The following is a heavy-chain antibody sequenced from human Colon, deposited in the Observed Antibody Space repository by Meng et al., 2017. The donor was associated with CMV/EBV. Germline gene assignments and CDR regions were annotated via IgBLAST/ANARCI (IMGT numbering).Heavy chain of an antibody. CDR3: ARVRLPGAYHDSDGSPIKNWFDP. CDR2: ISSSSDI. CDR1: GFSFRSYG. V-gene: IGHV3-21*06. J-gene: IGHJ5*02. Sequence: GESLRLSCAASGFSFRSYGMSWIRQAPGRGLEWVSFISSSSDISYAESVKGRFTIFRDSAQNLLYLEMIGLRAEDTAVYYCARVRLPGAYHDSDGSPIKNWFDPWGQGTLVTVSS. D-gene: IGHD3-22*01.